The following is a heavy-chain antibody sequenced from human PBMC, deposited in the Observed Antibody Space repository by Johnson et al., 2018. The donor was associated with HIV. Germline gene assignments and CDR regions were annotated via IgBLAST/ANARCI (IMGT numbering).Heavy chain of an antibody. Sequence: QVQLVESGGGLVQPGRSLRLSCAASGFTFSSYAMHWVRQAPGKGLEWVAVISYDGSNKYYADSVKGRFTVSRDNAKNTVYLQMNSLRAEDMAVYFCVREGPSERAGFDFWGQGTMVTVSS. CDR1: GFTFSSYA. J-gene: IGHJ3*01. CDR2: ISYDGSNK. V-gene: IGHV3-30-3*01. CDR3: VREGPSERAGFDF.